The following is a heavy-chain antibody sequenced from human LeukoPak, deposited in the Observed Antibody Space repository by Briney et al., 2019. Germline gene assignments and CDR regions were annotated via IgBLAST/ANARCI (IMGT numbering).Heavy chain of an antibody. D-gene: IGHD6-13*01. CDR2: IIPILGIA. Sequence: SVEVSCKASGGTFSSYTISWVRQAPGQGLEWMGRIIPILGIANYAQKFQGRVTITADKSTSTAYMELSSLRSEDTAVYYCARAYSSSWSPLGYWGQGTLVTVSS. CDR3: ARAYSSSWSPLGY. J-gene: IGHJ4*02. CDR1: GGTFSSYT. V-gene: IGHV1-69*02.